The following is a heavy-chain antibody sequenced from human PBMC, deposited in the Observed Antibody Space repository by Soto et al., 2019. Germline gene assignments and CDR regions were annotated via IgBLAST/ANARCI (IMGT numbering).Heavy chain of an antibody. Sequence: EVQLVESGGGLVHPGGSLKLSCAASGFNFSSYSFNWVRQAPGKGLEWVSYLSSSSSTIYYADSVKGRLTISRDNAKNSLYLQMSSLRDEDTALYYCARDRAVYCSRGSCYGDVFDFCGQVTMVTVSA. V-gene: IGHV3-48*02. D-gene: IGHD2-15*01. CDR3: ARDRAVYCSRGSCYGDVFDF. CDR2: LSSSSSTI. CDR1: GFNFSSYS. J-gene: IGHJ3*01.